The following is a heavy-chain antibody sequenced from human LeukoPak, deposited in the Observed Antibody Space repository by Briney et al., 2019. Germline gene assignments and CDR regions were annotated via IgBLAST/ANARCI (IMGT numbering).Heavy chain of an antibody. CDR1: GYTFTNYY. CDR3: ATGFYFDTSGFLMH. J-gene: IGHJ4*02. V-gene: IGHV1-46*01. Sequence: ASVKVSCKASGYTFTNYYMHWVRQAPGQGLEWMGIINTSGGSTNYAQKFQGRVTMTRDTSTTTVYMELSSLRSEGTAVYYCATGFYFDTSGFLMHWGQGTLVTVSS. CDR2: INTSGGST. D-gene: IGHD3-22*01.